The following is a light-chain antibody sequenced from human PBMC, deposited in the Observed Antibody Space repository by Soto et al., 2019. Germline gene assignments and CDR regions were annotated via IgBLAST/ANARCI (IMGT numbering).Light chain of an antibody. Sequence: QSALTQPPSASGSPGQSVTISCTGTSSDVGGYNYVSWYQQHPGKAPKLMIYEVSKRPSGVPDRFSGSKSGNPASLTVSGLQAEDEADYYCSSYAGSITVVFGGGTQLTVL. CDR3: SSYAGSITVV. CDR1: SSDVGGYNY. J-gene: IGLJ2*01. V-gene: IGLV2-8*01. CDR2: EVS.